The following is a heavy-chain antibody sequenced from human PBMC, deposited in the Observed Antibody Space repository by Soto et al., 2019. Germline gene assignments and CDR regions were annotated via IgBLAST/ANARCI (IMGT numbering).Heavy chain of an antibody. CDR1: GGSINSGGYY. V-gene: IGHV4-31*03. D-gene: IGHD5-18*01. J-gene: IGHJ4*02. Sequence: SETLSLTCTVSGGSINSGGYYWSWIRQHPGKGLEWIGYIYYSGSTYYNPSLKSRVTISVDTSKNQFSLKLSSVTAADTAVYYCARLTARGWYCFDYWGQGTLVTVSS. CDR2: IYYSGST. CDR3: ARLTARGWYCFDY.